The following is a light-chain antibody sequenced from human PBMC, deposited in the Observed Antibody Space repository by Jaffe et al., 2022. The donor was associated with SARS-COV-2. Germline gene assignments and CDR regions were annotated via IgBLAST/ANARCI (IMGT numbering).Light chain of an antibody. Sequence: DIQMTQSPSSLSASVGDRVTITCRSSQSISNYLNWYQLKPGKAPKLLIYAASSFQSGVPSRFSGSGSGTDFTLTISSLQPEDFATYYCQQSYSTPLTFGGGTKVEIK. CDR2: AAS. CDR3: QQSYSTPLT. J-gene: IGKJ4*01. V-gene: IGKV1-39*01. CDR1: QSISNY.